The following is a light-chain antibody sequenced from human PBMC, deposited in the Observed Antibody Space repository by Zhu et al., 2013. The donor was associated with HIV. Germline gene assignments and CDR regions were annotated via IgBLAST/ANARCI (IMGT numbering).Light chain of an antibody. CDR2: RNN. CDR3: GTWDSSLSAVL. J-gene: IGLJ2*01. V-gene: IGLV1-47*01. Sequence: QSVLTQPPSASGTPGQRVTMSCSGGSSNIGREFVYWYQQLPGTAPKLLIYRNNQRPSGVPDRFSGSKSGTSATLDITGLQTGDEADYYCGTWDSSLSAVLFGGGTKLDR. CDR1: SSNIGREF.